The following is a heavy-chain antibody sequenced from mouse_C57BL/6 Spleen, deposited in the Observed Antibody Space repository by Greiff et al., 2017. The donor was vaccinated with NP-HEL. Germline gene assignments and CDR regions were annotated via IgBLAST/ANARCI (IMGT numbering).Heavy chain of an antibody. CDR1: GFTFSDYG. D-gene: IGHD1-1*01. Sequence: EVMLVESGGGLVKPGGSLKLSCAASGFTFSDYGMHWVRQAPEKGLEWVAYISSGSSTIYYADTVKGRVTISRDNAKNTLFLQMTSLRSEDTAMYYCAREGSTGYFDVWGTGTTVTVSS. CDR2: ISSGSSTI. J-gene: IGHJ1*03. CDR3: AREGSTGYFDV. V-gene: IGHV5-17*01.